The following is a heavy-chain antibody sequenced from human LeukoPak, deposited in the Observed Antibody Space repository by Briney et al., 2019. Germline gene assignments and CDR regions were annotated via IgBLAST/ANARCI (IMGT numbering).Heavy chain of an antibody. J-gene: IGHJ4*02. D-gene: IGHD6-19*01. V-gene: IGHV3-48*01. CDR2: ITSSSSSI. CDR1: GFSFNDYS. CDR3: AKDNRRHYTSGPNPDSLH. Sequence: GGSLRLSCVASGFSFNDYSMNWVRQAPGKGLEWISYITSSSSSIYYADSVKGRFTISRDNAKNSLYLQMNSLRVEDTAFYYCAKDNRRHYTSGPNPDSLHWGQGALVTVSS.